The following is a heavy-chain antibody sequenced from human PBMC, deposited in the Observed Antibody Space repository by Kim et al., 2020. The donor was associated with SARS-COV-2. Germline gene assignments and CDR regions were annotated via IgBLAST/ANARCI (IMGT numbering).Heavy chain of an antibody. CDR1: GGSISSGGYY. Sequence: SEILSLTCTVSGGSISSGGYYWSWIRQYPGKGLEWIGYTYSSGSTYYNPSLKSRVSISVETSKNQFSLKLSPVTAADTAVYYCAREDDSTGYFFDHWGQGTLVTVSS. V-gene: IGHV4-31*03. CDR3: AREDDSTGYFFDH. J-gene: IGHJ4*02. D-gene: IGHD3-22*01. CDR2: TYSSGST.